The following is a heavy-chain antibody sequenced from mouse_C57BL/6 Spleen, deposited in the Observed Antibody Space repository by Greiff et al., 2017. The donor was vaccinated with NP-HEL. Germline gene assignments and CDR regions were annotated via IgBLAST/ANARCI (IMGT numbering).Heavy chain of an antibody. D-gene: IGHD2-3*01. CDR2: INPNYGTT. CDR1: GYSFTDYN. V-gene: IGHV1-39*01. J-gene: IGHJ3*01. CDR3: ASLYDGPSFAY. Sequence: EVKLMESGPELVKPGASVKISCKASGYSFTDYNMNWVKQSNGKSLEWIGVINPNYGTTSYNQKFKGKATLTVDQSSSTAYMQLNSLTSEDSAVYYCASLYDGPSFAYWGQGTLVTVSA.